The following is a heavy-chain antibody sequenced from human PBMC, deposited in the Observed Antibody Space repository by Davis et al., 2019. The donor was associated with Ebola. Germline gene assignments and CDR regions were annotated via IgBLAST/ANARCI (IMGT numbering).Heavy chain of an antibody. CDR2: IYGSGST. V-gene: IGHV3-53*01. J-gene: IGHJ6*02. D-gene: IGHD5-24*01. CDR1: GFSVRTNF. Sequence: GGSLRRSCAAYGFSVRTNFIHWVRQAPGRGLEWVALIYGSGSTYYADSVKGRFTISRDDLKNTVDVQMNSLRVEDSAIYYCAKDEELQFGMDVWGQGTTVTVSS. CDR3: AKDEELQFGMDV.